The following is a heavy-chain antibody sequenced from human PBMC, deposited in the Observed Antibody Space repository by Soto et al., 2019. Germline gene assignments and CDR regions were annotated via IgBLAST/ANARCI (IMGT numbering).Heavy chain of an antibody. CDR3: AKTDKFHSQSSCWANRFEP. CDR2: ITSAGST. V-gene: IGHV3-23*01. D-gene: IGHD6-19*01. Sequence: EVQLLESGGDLAQPGGSLRLICAASGFTFSNYAMTWVRQSPGKGLEWVSTITSAGSTFYGDTVKGRFTISRDNSKSTLYLQMNSLGAEDTAVYFCAKTDKFHSQSSCWANRFEPGGQGTLVTVSS. J-gene: IGHJ5*02. CDR1: GFTFSNYA.